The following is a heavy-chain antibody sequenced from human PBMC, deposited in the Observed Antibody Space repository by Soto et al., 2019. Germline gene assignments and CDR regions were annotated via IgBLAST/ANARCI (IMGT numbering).Heavy chain of an antibody. Sequence: SQTLSLTCALPGYSVSSNTAAWDCIRSSPSRGLEWLGRTYYRSNWRHDYAVSVKSRITVNPDTSKNQFSLQLNSVTPDDTAVYYCARGVAGSGFDLWGQGTLVTVSS. J-gene: IGHJ4*02. V-gene: IGHV6-1*01. CDR3: ARGVAGSGFDL. CDR2: TYYRSNWRH. D-gene: IGHD6-19*01. CDR1: GYSVSSNTAA.